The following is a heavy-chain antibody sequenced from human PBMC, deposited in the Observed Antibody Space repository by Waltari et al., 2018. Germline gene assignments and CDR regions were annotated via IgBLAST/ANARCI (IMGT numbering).Heavy chain of an antibody. V-gene: IGHV3-23*03. D-gene: IGHD6-19*01. CDR2: IYSGGSST. J-gene: IGHJ1*01. CDR1: GFTFSSYA. Sequence: EVQLLESGGGLVQPGGSLRLSCAASGFTFSSYAMSWVRQAPGKGLEWVSVIYSGGSSTNYADTVKGRFTISRDNSKNKLYLQMNSLRAEDTAVYYCAKSPHYSSGWYKDTEYFQHWGQGTLVTVSS. CDR3: AKSPHYSSGWYKDTEYFQH.